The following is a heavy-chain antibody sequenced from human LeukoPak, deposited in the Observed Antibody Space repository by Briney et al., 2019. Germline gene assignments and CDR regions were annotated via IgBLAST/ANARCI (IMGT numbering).Heavy chain of an antibody. Sequence: ATVKVSCKASGYTFTSYYMHWVRQAPGQGLEWMGIINPSGGSTSYAQKFHGRVTMTRDTSTSTVYMELSSLRSEDTAVYYCAVDSSGWKDAFDIWGQGTMVTVSS. CDR2: INPSGGST. CDR1: GYTFTSYY. D-gene: IGHD6-19*01. J-gene: IGHJ3*02. V-gene: IGHV1-46*01. CDR3: AVDSSGWKDAFDI.